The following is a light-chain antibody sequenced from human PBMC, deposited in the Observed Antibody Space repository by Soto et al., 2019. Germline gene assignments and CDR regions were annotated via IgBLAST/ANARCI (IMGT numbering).Light chain of an antibody. CDR2: SAS. V-gene: IGKV1-5*01. CDR3: HQYHGWPWT. Sequence: DIQMTQSPSTLSASVGDRVTITCRARQNIVNWLAWYQQKPGKAPKLLIDSASTLQSGVPSRFSGSGSGTEFTLTITGLQSEDSAIYYCHQYHGWPWTFGQGTKVDVK. J-gene: IGKJ1*01. CDR1: QNIVNW.